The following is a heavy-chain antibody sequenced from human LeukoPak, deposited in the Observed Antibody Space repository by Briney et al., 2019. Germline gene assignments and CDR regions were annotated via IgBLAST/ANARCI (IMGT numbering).Heavy chain of an antibody. CDR3: IRGSSTSPASY. V-gene: IGHV3-49*04. J-gene: IGHJ4*02. CDR1: GFTFGDYA. D-gene: IGHD2-2*01. CDR2: IRSKAYGGTT. Sequence: GGSLRLSCTASGFTFGDYAMSWVRQAPGKGLEWVGFIRSKAYGGTTEYAASAKGRFTISRDDSKSIVYLQMNSLKTEDTAVYYCIRGSSTSPASYWGQGTLVTVSS.